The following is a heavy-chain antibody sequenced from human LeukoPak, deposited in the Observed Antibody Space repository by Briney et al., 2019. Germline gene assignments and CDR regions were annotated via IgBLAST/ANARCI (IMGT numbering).Heavy chain of an antibody. CDR2: ISSSSSTI. CDR1: GFTFSSYS. CDR3: ASPAYSGSYPPDY. D-gene: IGHD1-26*01. Sequence: HSGGSLRLSCAASGFTFSSYSMNWVRQAPGKGLECISYISSSSSTIYYADSVKGRFTISRDNAKNSLYLQMNSLRAEDTAVYYCASPAYSGSYPPDYWGQGTLVTVSS. V-gene: IGHV3-48*01. J-gene: IGHJ4*02.